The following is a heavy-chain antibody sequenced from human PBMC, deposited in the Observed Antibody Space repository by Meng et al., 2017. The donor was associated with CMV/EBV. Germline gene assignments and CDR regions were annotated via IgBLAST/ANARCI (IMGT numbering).Heavy chain of an antibody. CDR2: TYHSGST. J-gene: IGHJ5*02. CDR3: ARLGCSSTSCSRGWFDP. V-gene: IGHV4-4*02. D-gene: IGHD2-2*01. CDR1: SISSSNW. Sequence: SISSSNWWSWVRQPPGKGLEWIGETYHSGSTNYNPSLKSRVTISVDKSKNQFSLKLSSVTAADTAVYYCARLGCSSTSCSRGWFDPWGQGTLVTVSS.